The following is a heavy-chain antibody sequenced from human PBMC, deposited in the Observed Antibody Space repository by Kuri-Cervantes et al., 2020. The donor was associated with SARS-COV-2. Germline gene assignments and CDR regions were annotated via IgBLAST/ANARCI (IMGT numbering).Heavy chain of an antibody. D-gene: IGHD6-19*01. V-gene: IGHV3-30*04. Sequence: VGFLRLYCASSGFTFSSYAMHWVRQAPGKGLEWVAVISYDGSNKYYADSVKGRFTISRDNSKNTLYLQMNSLRAEDTAVYYCARGGSSGWSQLEYWGQGTQVTVSS. J-gene: IGHJ4*02. CDR1: GFTFSSYA. CDR2: ISYDGSNK. CDR3: ARGGSSGWSQLEY.